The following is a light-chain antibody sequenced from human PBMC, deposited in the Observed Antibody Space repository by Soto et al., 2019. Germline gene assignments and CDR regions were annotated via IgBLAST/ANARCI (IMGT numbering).Light chain of an antibody. J-gene: IGKJ5*01. CDR3: QQRSNWLT. CDR2: DAS. Sequence: EIVLTQSPATLSLSPGERATLSCRASQSVSSYLAWYQQEPGQAPRLLIYDASNRATGIPARFSGSGSGTDFTLTISSLEPEDFAVYYCQQRSNWLTFGQGTDWRL. V-gene: IGKV3-11*01. CDR1: QSVSSY.